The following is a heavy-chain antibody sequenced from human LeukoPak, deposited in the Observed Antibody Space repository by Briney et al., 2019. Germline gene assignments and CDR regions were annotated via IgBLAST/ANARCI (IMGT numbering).Heavy chain of an antibody. D-gene: IGHD3-3*01. CDR3: AKLYYDFWSGYYAPFDY. V-gene: IGHV3-30*02. CDR1: GFTFSSYG. CDR2: IRYDGSNK. Sequence: GGSLRLSCAASGFTFSSYGMHWVRQAPGKGLEWVAFIRYDGSNKYYADSVKGRFTISRDNSKNTLYLQMNSLRAEDTAVYYCAKLYYDFWSGYYAPFDYWGQGTLVTVSS. J-gene: IGHJ4*02.